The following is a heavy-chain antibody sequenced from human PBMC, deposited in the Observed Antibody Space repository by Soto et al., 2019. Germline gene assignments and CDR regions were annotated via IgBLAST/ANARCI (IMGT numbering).Heavy chain of an antibody. CDR3: SRVLLWFGESRAHYYFYSGMDV. J-gene: IGHJ6*02. D-gene: IGHD3-10*01. CDR2: INAGNGNT. CDR1: GYTFTSYA. V-gene: IGHV1-3*01. Sequence: ASVKVSCKASGYTFTSYAMHWVRQAPGQRLEWMGWINAGNGNTKYSQKFQGRVTITRDTSASTAYMELSSLRSEDTAVYYCSRVLLWFGESRAHYYFYSGMDVWGQGTTVTVSS.